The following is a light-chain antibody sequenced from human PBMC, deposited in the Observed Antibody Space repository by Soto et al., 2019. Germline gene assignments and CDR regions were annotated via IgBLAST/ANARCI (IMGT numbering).Light chain of an antibody. Sequence: QSALTQPASVSGAPGQLITISCTGTSRGYNFVSWYQQHPGKAPKLLIYEDSKRPSGVSNRFSGSKSGNTASLTISGLQAGDEADYHCCSYADNTDYVFGTGTKLTVL. CDR3: CSYADNTDYV. CDR1: SRGYNF. CDR2: EDS. V-gene: IGLV2-23*01. J-gene: IGLJ1*01.